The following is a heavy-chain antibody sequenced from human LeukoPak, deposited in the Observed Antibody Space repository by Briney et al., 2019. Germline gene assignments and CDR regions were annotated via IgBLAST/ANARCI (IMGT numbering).Heavy chain of an antibody. CDR2: ISYDGSNK. V-gene: IGHV3-30-3*01. J-gene: IGHJ4*02. CDR3: ASPQLGGSSYYFDY. D-gene: IGHD1-26*01. Sequence: GGSLRLSCAASGFTFSSYAMHWVRQAPGKGLEWVAVISYDGSNKYYADSVKGRFTISRDNSKNTLYLQMNSLRAEDTAVYYCASPQLGGSSYYFDYWGQGTLVTVSS. CDR1: GFTFSSYA.